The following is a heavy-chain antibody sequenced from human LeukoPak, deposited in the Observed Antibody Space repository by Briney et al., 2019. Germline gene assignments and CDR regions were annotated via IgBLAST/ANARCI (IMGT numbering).Heavy chain of an antibody. D-gene: IGHD1-26*01. CDR1: GNTLTKLS. CDR2: FDPEDGET. Sequence: ASVKVSCKVSGNTLTKLSSHGVRQAPGKGLEGMGGFDPEDGETIYAQKFQGRVTMTEDTSTDTAYMELSSLRSEDTAVYYCATALTPVGAIDYWGQGTLVTVSS. J-gene: IGHJ4*02. CDR3: ATALTPVGAIDY. V-gene: IGHV1-24*01.